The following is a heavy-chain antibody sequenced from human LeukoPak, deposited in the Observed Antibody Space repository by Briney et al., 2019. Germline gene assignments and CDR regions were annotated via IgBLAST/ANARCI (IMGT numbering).Heavy chain of an antibody. Sequence: PGGSLRLSCAASGFTFSGSAMHWVRQASGKGLEWVGRIRSKANSYATAYAASVKGRFTISRDDSKNTAYLQMNSLKTEDTAVYYCTRWRDGYNYDYWGQGTLVTVSS. CDR3: TRWRDGYNYDY. J-gene: IGHJ4*02. V-gene: IGHV3-73*01. CDR1: GFTFSGSA. CDR2: IRSKANSYAT. D-gene: IGHD5-24*01.